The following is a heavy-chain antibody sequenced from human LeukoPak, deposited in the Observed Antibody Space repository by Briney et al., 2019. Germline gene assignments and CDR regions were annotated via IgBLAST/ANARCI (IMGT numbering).Heavy chain of an antibody. V-gene: IGHV3-23*01. CDR1: GFTFSSYA. CDR2: ISGSGGST. J-gene: IGHJ4*02. CDR3: ARVDYGDYAPIDY. D-gene: IGHD4-17*01. Sequence: GGSLRLSCAASGFTFSSYAMSWVRQAPGKGLEWVSAISGSGGSTYYADSVKGRFTISRDNSKNSLYLQMNSLRAEDTAVYYCARVDYGDYAPIDYWGQGTLVTVSS.